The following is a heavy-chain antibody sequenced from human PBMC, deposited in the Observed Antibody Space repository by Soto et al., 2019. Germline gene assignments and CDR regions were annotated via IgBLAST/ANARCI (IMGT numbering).Heavy chain of an antibody. V-gene: IGHV3-23*01. Sequence: GGSLRLSCAASGFTFSSYAMSWVRQAPGKGLEWVSAIRGSGGSTYYADSVKGRFTISRDNSKNTLYLQMNSLRAEYTALYYCAKVSPEYIAVDAFDIWGQGTMATVSS. J-gene: IGHJ3*02. CDR2: IRGSGGST. CDR1: GFTFSSYA. D-gene: IGHD6-19*01. CDR3: AKVSPEYIAVDAFDI.